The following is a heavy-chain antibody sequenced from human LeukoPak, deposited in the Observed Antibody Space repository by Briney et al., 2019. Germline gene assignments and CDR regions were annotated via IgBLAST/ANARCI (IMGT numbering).Heavy chain of an antibody. CDR2: VNHSGST. CDR3: ASLRLAKLAYYYGSGSYHDLYYGMDV. J-gene: IGHJ6*02. Sequence: PSETLSLTCALYGGSFSGYYWRWIRQPPGKGLEWIGEVNHSGSTNYNPSLKSRVTISVDTSKNQFSLKLSSVTAADTAVYYCASLRLAKLAYYYGSGSYHDLYYGMDVWGQGTTVTVSS. D-gene: IGHD3-10*01. CDR1: GGSFSGYY. V-gene: IGHV4-34*01.